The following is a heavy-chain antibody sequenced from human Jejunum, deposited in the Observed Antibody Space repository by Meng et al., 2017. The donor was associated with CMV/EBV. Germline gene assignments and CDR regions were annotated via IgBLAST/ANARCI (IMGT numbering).Heavy chain of an antibody. CDR2: IRSKAYGGTT. CDR3: TRNLPNVEMATITLDY. Sequence: FGAYARGWVRQAPGKGLEWVGCIRSKAYGGTTEDAASVKGRFIISRDDSKSIAYLQMNSLKTEDTAVYYCTRNLPNVEMATITLDYWGQGTLVTVSS. J-gene: IGHJ4*02. CDR1: FGAYA. D-gene: IGHD5-24*01. V-gene: IGHV3-49*04.